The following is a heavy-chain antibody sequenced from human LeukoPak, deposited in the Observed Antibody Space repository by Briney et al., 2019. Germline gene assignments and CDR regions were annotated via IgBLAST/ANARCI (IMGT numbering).Heavy chain of an antibody. D-gene: IGHD6-13*01. CDR1: GGTFSSYV. V-gene: IGHV1-69*13. CDR3: ARDGTGYSSPWADYNFDY. J-gene: IGHJ4*02. Sequence: ASVKVSCKASGGTFSSYVISWVRQAPGQGLEWMGGIIPIFGTANYAQKFQGRVTITADESTTTAYMQLSSLRSEDTAVYYCARDGTGYSSPWADYNFDYWGQGTLVTVSS. CDR2: IIPIFGTA.